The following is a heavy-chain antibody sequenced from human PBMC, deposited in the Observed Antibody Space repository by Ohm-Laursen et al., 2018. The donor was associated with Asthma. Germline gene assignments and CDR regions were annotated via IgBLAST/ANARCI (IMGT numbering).Heavy chain of an antibody. Sequence: SLRLSCAASGFTFSSYAMHWVRQAPGKGLEWVAVISYDGSNKYYADSVKGRFTISRDNSKNTLYLQMNSLRAEDTAVYYCARDRNDFWSGPSGYWGQGTLVTVSS. V-gene: IGHV3-30-3*01. CDR1: GFTFSSYA. CDR3: ARDRNDFWSGPSGY. CDR2: ISYDGSNK. J-gene: IGHJ4*02. D-gene: IGHD3-3*01.